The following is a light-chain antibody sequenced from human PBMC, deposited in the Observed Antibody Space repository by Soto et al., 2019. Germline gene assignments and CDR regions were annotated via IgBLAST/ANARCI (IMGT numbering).Light chain of an antibody. J-gene: IGKJ4*02. CDR1: QGISSY. V-gene: IGKV1-9*01. CDR3: QQLKVLPVT. CDR2: AAP. Sequence: IQLTQSPAFLPASVGDRVTIPYRASQGISSYLAWYQQRAGKAPEFLMYAAPTLHNGVPSRFSGSGSGTEFALTISSRQLEIFATYYCQQLKVLPVTFGGGTKVDIK.